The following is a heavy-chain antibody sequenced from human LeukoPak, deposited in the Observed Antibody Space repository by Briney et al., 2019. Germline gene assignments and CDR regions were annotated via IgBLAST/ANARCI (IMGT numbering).Heavy chain of an antibody. CDR2: INSDGSWT. J-gene: IGHJ4*02. CDR3: ARGYSGYVGVPADY. CDR1: GNYW. Sequence: GGSLRLSCAASGNYWMHWVRQAPGKGLVWVSHINSDGSWTSYADSVKGRFTISKDNAKNTVYLQMNSLRAEDTAVYYCARGYSGYVGVPADYWGQGTLVTVSS. D-gene: IGHD5-12*01. V-gene: IGHV3-74*01.